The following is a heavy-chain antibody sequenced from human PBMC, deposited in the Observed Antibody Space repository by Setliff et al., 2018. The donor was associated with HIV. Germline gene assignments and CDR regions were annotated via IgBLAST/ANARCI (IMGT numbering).Heavy chain of an antibody. V-gene: IGHV4-59*01. CDR2: IKSSETT. CDR1: GGSLEHYY. CDR3: ARVPWGGIKTAFDV. J-gene: IGHJ3*01. D-gene: IGHD2-21*01. Sequence: PAETLTLSCTASGGSLEHYYMEWIRQSPGKGLEWLGYIKSSETTNYNPSFTCRITVITDKSNNLFFLKLQFATSADSALYSCARVPWGGIKTAFDVWGQGTMVTVSS.